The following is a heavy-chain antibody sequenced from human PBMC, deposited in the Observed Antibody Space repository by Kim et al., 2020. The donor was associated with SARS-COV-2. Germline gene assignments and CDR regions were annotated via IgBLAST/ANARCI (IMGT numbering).Heavy chain of an antibody. CDR3: ARDFVVVARAGGGFDI. CDR1: GYTFTGYY. CDR2: INPNSGGT. J-gene: IGHJ3*02. V-gene: IGHV1-2*02. Sequence: ASVKVSCKASGYTFTGYYMHWVRQAPGQGLEWMGWINPNSGGTNYAQKFQGRVTMTRDTSISTAYMELSRLRSDDTAVYYCARDFVVVARAGGGFDIWGQGTMVTVSS. D-gene: IGHD3-22*01.